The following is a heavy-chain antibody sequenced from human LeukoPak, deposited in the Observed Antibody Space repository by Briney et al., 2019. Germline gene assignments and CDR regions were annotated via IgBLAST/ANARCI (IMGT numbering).Heavy chain of an antibody. CDR3: AREKRYGPDDY. CDR1: GFTFSSYA. Sequence: GRSLRLSCAASGFTFSSYAMHWVRQAPGKGLEWVAVISYDGGNKYYADSVKGRFTISRDNSKNTLYLQMNSLRAEDTAVYYCAREKRYGPDDYWGQGTLVTVSS. V-gene: IGHV3-30*04. J-gene: IGHJ4*02. D-gene: IGHD1-14*01. CDR2: ISYDGGNK.